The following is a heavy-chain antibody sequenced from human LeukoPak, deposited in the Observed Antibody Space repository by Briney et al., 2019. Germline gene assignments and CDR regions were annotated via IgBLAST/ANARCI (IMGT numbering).Heavy chain of an antibody. CDR1: GFXFSNAW. CDR3: TTVGGDYYESSLYFQH. J-gene: IGHJ1*01. D-gene: IGHD3-22*01. V-gene: IGHV3-15*01. Sequence: GGSLRLSCAASGFXFSNAWISWVRQAPGKGLKWVGRIKSKTDGGTTDYAAPVKGRFTISRDDSKNTLYLQMNSLKTEDTAVYYCTTVGGDYYESSLYFQHWGQGTLVTVSS. CDR2: IKSKTDGGTT.